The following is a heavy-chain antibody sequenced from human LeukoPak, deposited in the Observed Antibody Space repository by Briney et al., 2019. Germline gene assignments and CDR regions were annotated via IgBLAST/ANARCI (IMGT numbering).Heavy chain of an antibody. V-gene: IGHV4-39*01. CDR1: GGSISSSSYY. D-gene: IGHD6-13*01. Sequence: LETLSLTCTVSGGSISSSSYYWGWIRQPPGKGLEWIGNIYYSGSTYYNPSLKSRVTISVDTSKNQFSLKLSSVTAADTAVYYCARRGQQLGPFDYWGQGTLVTVSS. CDR2: IYYSGST. CDR3: ARRGQQLGPFDY. J-gene: IGHJ4*02.